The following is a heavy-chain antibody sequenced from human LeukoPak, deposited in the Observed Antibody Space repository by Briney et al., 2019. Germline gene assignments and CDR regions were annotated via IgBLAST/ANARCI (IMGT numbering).Heavy chain of an antibody. V-gene: IGHV1-46*01. Sequence: ASVKVSCKASGYTFTRCYMHWVRQAPGQGLEWMGIINPSGGSTSYAQKFQGRVTMTRNTSISTAYMELSSLRSEDTAVYYCARVRGTMVRGVIWWFDPWGQRTLVTVSS. CDR1: GYTFTRCY. D-gene: IGHD3-10*01. CDR2: INPSGGST. CDR3: ARVRGTMVRGVIWWFDP. J-gene: IGHJ5*02.